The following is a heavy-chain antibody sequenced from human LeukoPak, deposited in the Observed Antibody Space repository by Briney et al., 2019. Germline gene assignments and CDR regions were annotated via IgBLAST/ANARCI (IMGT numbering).Heavy chain of an antibody. Sequence: KPGGSLRLSCAASGFTFSDYYMSWIRQAPGKGLEWVSYISSSGSTIYYADSVKGRFTISRDNAKNSLYLQMNSLRAEDTAVYYCTTEAYSGYDYGRGYWGQGTLVTVSS. V-gene: IGHV3-11*01. CDR2: ISSSGSTI. J-gene: IGHJ4*02. CDR1: GFTFSDYY. CDR3: TTEAYSGYDYGRGY. D-gene: IGHD5-12*01.